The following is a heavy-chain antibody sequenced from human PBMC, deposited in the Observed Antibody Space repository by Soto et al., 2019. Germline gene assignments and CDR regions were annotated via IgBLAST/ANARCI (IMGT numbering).Heavy chain of an antibody. CDR1: GDSVTSGNYY. Sequence: PSETLSLTCTVSGDSVTSGNYYWSWIRQPPGKGLEWIGEINHSGSTNYNPSLKSRVTISVDTSKNQFSLKLSSVTAADTAVYYCATSFGRYFDWRYRPIDYWGQGTLVTVS. J-gene: IGHJ4*02. D-gene: IGHD3-9*01. V-gene: IGHV4-39*07. CDR2: INHSGST. CDR3: ATSFGRYFDWRYRPIDY.